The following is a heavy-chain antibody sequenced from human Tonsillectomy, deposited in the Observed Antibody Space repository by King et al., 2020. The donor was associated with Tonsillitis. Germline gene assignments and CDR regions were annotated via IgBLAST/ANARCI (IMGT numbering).Heavy chain of an antibody. CDR3: TTRYCSGTDCYEAYFDY. Sequence: VQLVESGGGLVKPGGSLRLSCAASGFSFNNAWMSWVRQAPGRGLEWVGRIKSKTDGVTTDYAAPVKGRFNISRDDSKNMLFLQMDSLKPEDTAVYYCTTRYCSGTDCYEAYFDYWGQGTLVTVSS. V-gene: IGHV3-15*01. CDR2: IKSKTDGVTT. CDR1: GFSFNNAW. D-gene: IGHD2-2*01. J-gene: IGHJ4*02.